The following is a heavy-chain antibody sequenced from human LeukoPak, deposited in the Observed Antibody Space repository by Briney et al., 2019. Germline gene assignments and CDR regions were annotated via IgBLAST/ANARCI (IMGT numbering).Heavy chain of an antibody. Sequence: ASVKVSCKASGYTFTGYYIHWVRQAPGQGLEWMGWINVNSGGTNYAQKFYARVTMTRDTSISTAYMELSRLRSDDTAVYYCARGGYDFLQFDYWGQGTLVTVSS. J-gene: IGHJ4*02. V-gene: IGHV1-2*02. CDR2: INVNSGGT. CDR1: GYTFTGYY. CDR3: ARGGYDFLQFDY. D-gene: IGHD5-12*01.